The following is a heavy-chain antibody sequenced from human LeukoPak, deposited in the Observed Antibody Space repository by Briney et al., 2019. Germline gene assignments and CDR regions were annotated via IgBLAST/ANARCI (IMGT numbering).Heavy chain of an antibody. V-gene: IGHV3-30*02. CDR3: AIGDDYGSGAIFNF. D-gene: IGHD3-10*01. J-gene: IGHJ4*02. CDR2: IRYDGSNK. CDR1: GFTFSSYG. Sequence: GGSLRLSCAASGFTFSSYGMRWVRQAPGKGLEWVAFIRYDGSNKYYADSVKGRFTISRDNSKNTLYLQMNSLRPEDTAVYYCAIGDDYGSGAIFNFWGQGTLVTVSS.